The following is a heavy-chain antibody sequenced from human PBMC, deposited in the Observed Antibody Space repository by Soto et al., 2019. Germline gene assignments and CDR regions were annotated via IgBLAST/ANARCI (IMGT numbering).Heavy chain of an antibody. CDR1: GGTFSSYA. V-gene: IGHV1-69*01. Sequence: QVQLVQSGAEVKKPGSSVKVSCTASGGTFSSYAISWVRQAPGQGLEWMGGIIPIFGTANYAQKFQGRVTITADESTSTAYMELSSLRSEDTAVYYCARVARPTYYYDSSGHFDYWGQGTLVTVSS. CDR2: IIPIFGTA. J-gene: IGHJ4*02. CDR3: ARVARPTYYYDSSGHFDY. D-gene: IGHD3-22*01.